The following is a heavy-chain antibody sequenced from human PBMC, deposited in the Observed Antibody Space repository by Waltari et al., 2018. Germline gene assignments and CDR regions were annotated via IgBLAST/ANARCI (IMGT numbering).Heavy chain of an antibody. D-gene: IGHD2-15*01. V-gene: IGHV4-39*02. CDR3: ARRGDWLPLDAFDI. CDR2: SCPSVDT. Sequence: QLQLQESGPGLVKSSETLSLTCAVSGGSISRSAYYWVWFRQAPGKEVEWIGSSCPSVDTDYHESRESRVRVSLDRSTNHFSMKLRSVTAADTAVYYCARRGDWLPLDAFDIWGQGTVVTVSS. CDR1: GGSISRSAYY. J-gene: IGHJ3*02.